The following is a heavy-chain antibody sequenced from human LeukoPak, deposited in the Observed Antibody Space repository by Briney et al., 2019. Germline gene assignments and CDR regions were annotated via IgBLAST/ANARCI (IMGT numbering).Heavy chain of an antibody. CDR2: IYSGGST. J-gene: IGHJ6*03. D-gene: IGHD3-22*01. V-gene: IGHV3-66*02. CDR3: ARDRIYYDSSGYPYHYYYYYMDV. Sequence: GGSLRLSCAASGFTVSSNYMSWVRQAPGKGLEWASVIYSGGSTYYADSVKGRFTISRDNSKNTLYLQMNSLRAEDTAVYYSARDRIYYDSSGYPYHYYYYYMDVWGKGTTVTVSS. CDR1: GFTVSSNY.